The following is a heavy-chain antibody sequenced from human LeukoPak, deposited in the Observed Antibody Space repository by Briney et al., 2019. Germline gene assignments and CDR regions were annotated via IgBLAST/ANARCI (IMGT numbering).Heavy chain of an antibody. Sequence: GESLRLSCVASGFIFSDFGMNWVRQVPGKGLEWVAFISSRGTSTYYADSVKSRFTISRDTAKKYLYLQMTSLRAADTAAYYCVRGTDCSATTCYPLSAFDYWGQGTLVTVSS. CDR2: ISSRGTST. CDR1: GFIFSDFG. V-gene: IGHV3-21*04. D-gene: IGHD2-8*02. CDR3: VRGTDCSATTCYPLSAFDY. J-gene: IGHJ4*02.